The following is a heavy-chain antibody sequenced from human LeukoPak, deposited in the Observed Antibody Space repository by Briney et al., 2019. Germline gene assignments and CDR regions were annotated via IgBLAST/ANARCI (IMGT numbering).Heavy chain of an antibody. CDR3: ARADIVVVVVAEE. D-gene: IGHD2-15*01. CDR1: GFSFSNYW. J-gene: IGHJ4*02. Sequence: GGSLRLSCAASGFSFSNYWMSWVRQAPGKGLEWVANIKPDGSEKYYVDSVKGRFTISRDNAKNSLFLQMNSLRAEDTAVYYCARADIVVVVVAEEWGQGTLVTVSS. CDR2: IKPDGSEK. V-gene: IGHV3-7*01.